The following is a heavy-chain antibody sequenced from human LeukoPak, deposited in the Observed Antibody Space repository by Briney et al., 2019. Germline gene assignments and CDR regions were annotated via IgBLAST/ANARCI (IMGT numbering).Heavy chain of an antibody. Sequence: GGSLRLSCAASGFTFSDYYMSWIRQAPGKGLEWVSYISSSGSTIYYADSVKGRFTISRDNAKNSLYLQMNSLRAEDTAVYYCASERWLVPSGPVTEYFQHWGQGTLVTVSS. J-gene: IGHJ1*01. V-gene: IGHV3-11*01. CDR2: ISSSGSTI. CDR3: ASERWLVPSGPVTEYFQH. D-gene: IGHD6-19*01. CDR1: GFTFSDYY.